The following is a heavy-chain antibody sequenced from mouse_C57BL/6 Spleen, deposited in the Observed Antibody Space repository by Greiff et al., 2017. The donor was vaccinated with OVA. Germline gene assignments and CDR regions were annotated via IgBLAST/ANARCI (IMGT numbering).Heavy chain of an antibody. J-gene: IGHJ1*03. D-gene: IGHD1-1*01. CDR2: INPNNGGT. V-gene: IGHV1-18*01. Sequence: VQLKQSGPELVKPGASVKIPCKASGYTFTDYNMDWVKQSHGKSLEWIGDINPNNGGTIYNQKFKGKATLTVDKSSSTAYMELRSLTSEDTAVYYCARSLGHYYGSSYWYFDVWGTGTTVTVSS. CDR1: GYTFTDYN. CDR3: ARSLGHYYGSSYWYFDV.